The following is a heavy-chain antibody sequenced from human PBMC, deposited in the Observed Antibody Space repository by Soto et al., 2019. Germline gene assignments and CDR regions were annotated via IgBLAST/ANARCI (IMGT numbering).Heavy chain of an antibody. J-gene: IGHJ4*02. CDR1: GFSVSAYT. CDR2: ISSDGNHK. D-gene: IGHD1-1*01. Sequence: QVQLVESGGGVVQPGRSLRLSCAASGFSVSAYTVHWVRQAPGKGLKWVAVISSDGNHKYYTDSVKGRFAISRDTSTNTVFLQMSSLGPEDTAVYYCARWEQPLFDYWGQGTLVTVSS. CDR3: ARWEQPLFDY. V-gene: IGHV3-30*09.